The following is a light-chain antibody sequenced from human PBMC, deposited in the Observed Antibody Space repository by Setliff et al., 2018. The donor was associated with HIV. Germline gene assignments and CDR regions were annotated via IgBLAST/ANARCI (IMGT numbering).Light chain of an antibody. V-gene: IGLV3-21*04. CDR1: NIGSKS. CDR2: YDS. Sequence: SSELTQPPSVSVAPGKTARITCGGNNIGSKSVHWYQQKPGQAPVLVIYYDSDRSSGIPERFSGSNSGNTATLTITRVEAGEEADYYCQVWDSSSGLYVFGTGTKVTVL. CDR3: QVWDSSSGLYV. J-gene: IGLJ1*01.